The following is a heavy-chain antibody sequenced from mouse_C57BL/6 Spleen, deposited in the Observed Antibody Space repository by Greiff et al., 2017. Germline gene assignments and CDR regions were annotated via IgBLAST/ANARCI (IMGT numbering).Heavy chain of an antibody. CDR3: VREHYYGSYYFDY. Sequence: EVQLVESGGGLVQPKGSLKLSCAASGFSFNTYAMNWVRQAPGKGLEWVARIRSKSNNYATYYADSVKDRFTISRDDSESMLYLQMNNLKTEDTAMYYCVREHYYGSYYFDYWGQGTTLTVSS. J-gene: IGHJ2*01. D-gene: IGHD1-1*01. CDR2: IRSKSNNYAT. CDR1: GFSFNTYA. V-gene: IGHV10-1*01.